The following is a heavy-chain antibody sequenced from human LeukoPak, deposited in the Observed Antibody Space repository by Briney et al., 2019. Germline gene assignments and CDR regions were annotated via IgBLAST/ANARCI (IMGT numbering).Heavy chain of an antibody. V-gene: IGHV3-30*04. J-gene: IGHJ4*02. CDR1: GFTFSSYA. D-gene: IGHD6-19*01. CDR2: LQYDRTNV. CDR3: ASSESSGWQTSEPDY. Sequence: GGSLRLSCAASGFTFSSYAMHWVRQAPGKGLEWVAYLQYDRTNVQYADSVRGRFTISRDNSKNILYLQMNSLRAEDTAVYYCASSESSGWQTSEPDYWGQGTLVTVSS.